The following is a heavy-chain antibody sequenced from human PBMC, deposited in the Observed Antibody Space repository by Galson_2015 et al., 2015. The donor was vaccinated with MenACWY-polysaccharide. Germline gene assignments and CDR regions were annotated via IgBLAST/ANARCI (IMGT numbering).Heavy chain of an antibody. CDR2: IHYSGDT. J-gene: IGHJ4*02. CDR3: ARANADFVFGY. V-gene: IGHV4-59*01. Sequence: ETLSLTCTVSGGSISNYYWTWIRQPPGKGLEWIGYIHYSGDTNYNPSLKSRVTMSVDSSKNQFSLKLASVTAADTALYYCARANADFVFGYWGQGTLVTVSS. CDR1: GGSISNYY. D-gene: IGHD1-1*01.